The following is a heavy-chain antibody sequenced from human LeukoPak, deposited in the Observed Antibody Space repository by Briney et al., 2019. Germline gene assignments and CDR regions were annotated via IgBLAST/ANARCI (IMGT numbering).Heavy chain of an antibody. J-gene: IGHJ4*02. D-gene: IGHD3-22*01. CDR3: ASHFYSSGYFAY. CDR2: MYYSGTT. V-gene: IGHV4-59*01. CDR1: GGFINNYY. Sequence: TSETLSLTCIVSGGFINNYYWSWIRQTPGKGLEWIGYMYYSGTTNYNLSLKSRVTISVDTSKNQFSLKLSSVTAADTAVYYCASHFYSSGYFAYWGQGTLVTVSS.